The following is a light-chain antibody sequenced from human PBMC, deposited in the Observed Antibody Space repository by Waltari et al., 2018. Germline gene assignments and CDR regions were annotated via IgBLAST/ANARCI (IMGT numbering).Light chain of an antibody. V-gene: IGKV1-33*01. CDR2: DAS. J-gene: IGKJ4*01. CDR3: QQYHSLLS. CDR1: EDIKNY. Sequence: DIQMTQSPSSLSASVGDRVTIPCQASEDIKNYLNWYQQKPGTAPKLLIYDASNLQTGVPSRFSGGGFGTDFTLTISGLQPEDIATYFCQQYHSLLSFGGGT.